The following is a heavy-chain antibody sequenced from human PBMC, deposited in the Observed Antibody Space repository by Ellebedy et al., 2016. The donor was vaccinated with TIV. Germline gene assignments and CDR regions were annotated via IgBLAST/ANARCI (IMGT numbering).Heavy chain of an antibody. Sequence: GESLKISCAASGFSFSSSWMTWVRQAPGKGLEWVANINQDGTHNNYADSVKGRFTISRDNAKTSLFLQMNSLRAEDTAVYYCARDPAYSALDIWGQGKMVTVSS. CDR3: ARDPAYSALDI. J-gene: IGHJ3*02. D-gene: IGHD2-15*01. V-gene: IGHV3-7*01. CDR2: INQDGTHN. CDR1: GFSFSSSW.